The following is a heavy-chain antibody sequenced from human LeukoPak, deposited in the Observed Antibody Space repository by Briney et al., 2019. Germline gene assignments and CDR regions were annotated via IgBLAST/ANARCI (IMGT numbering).Heavy chain of an antibody. V-gene: IGHV3-66*01. CDR1: GFSVSDHY. CDR2: IYSDGTI. CDR3: ARDTHTWMRADY. J-gene: IGHJ4*02. Sequence: GESLRLSCAAFGFSVSDHYMSWGRQAPGKGLEWVSIIYSDGTIKYADSVKGRFSIPRDNSKNTVDLQMNDLRAEDTAVYYCARDTHTWMRADYWGQGTLVTVSS. D-gene: IGHD2-2*03.